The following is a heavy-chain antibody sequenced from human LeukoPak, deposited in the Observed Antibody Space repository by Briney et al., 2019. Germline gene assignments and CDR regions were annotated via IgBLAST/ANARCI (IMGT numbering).Heavy chain of an antibody. CDR1: GGTFSSYA. CDR3: ARCKLLWFGELFD. D-gene: IGHD3-10*01. V-gene: IGHV1-69*13. Sequence: SVNVSCTASGGTFSSYAISWVRQAPGQGLEWMGGIIPIFGTANYAQKFQGRVTITADESTSTAYMELSSLRSEDTAVYYCARCKLLWFGELFDWGQGTLVTVSS. CDR2: IIPIFGTA. J-gene: IGHJ4*02.